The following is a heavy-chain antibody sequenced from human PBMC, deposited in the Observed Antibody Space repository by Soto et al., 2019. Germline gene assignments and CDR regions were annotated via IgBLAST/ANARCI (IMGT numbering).Heavy chain of an antibody. CDR1: GFTFSSYA. Sequence: VQLVESGGGVVQPGRSLRLSCAASGFTFSSYAMHWVRQAPGKGLEWVAVISYDGSNKYYADSVKGRFTISRDNSKNTLYLQMNSLRAEDTAVYYCAREVYCGGDCYSNAFDIWGQGTMVTVSS. V-gene: IGHV3-30-3*01. D-gene: IGHD2-21*02. CDR3: AREVYCGGDCYSNAFDI. J-gene: IGHJ3*02. CDR2: ISYDGSNK.